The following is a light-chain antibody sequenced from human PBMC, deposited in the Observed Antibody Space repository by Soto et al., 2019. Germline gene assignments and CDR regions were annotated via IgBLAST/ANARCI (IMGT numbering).Light chain of an antibody. CDR2: RNN. V-gene: IGLV1-47*01. CDR3: AAWDDSLSGFYV. J-gene: IGLJ1*01. CDR1: SSNIGSNY. Sequence: QLVLTQPPSASATPGQRVTISCSGSSSNIGSNYVYWYQQLPGTAPKVLIYRNNQRPSGVPDRFSGSKSGTSASLAISGLRSEDEADYYCAAWDDSLSGFYVFGIGTQLTVL.